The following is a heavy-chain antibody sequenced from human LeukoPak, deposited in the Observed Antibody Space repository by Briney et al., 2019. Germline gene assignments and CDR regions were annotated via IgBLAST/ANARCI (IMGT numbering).Heavy chain of an antibody. CDR3: GKGRVLVYWSILSCYTYAFDT. D-gene: IGHD2-2*01. CDR2: MSSDGSIK. CDR1: RFTFTNYE. J-gene: IGHJ3*02. Sequence: GGSLRLSCVHSRFTFTNYEIHWVRQAPGKGLEWVSVMSSDGSIKIYTDSVKGRFTISRDNSKNTQYLEMNSLRVDDTAVYYCGKGRVLVYWSILSCYTYAFDTSGERTMVTVSS. V-gene: IGHV3-30-3*02.